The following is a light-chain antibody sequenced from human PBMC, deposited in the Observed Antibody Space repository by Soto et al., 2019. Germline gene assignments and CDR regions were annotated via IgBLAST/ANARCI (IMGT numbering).Light chain of an antibody. CDR2: GAS. Sequence: EIVMTQSPATLPVSPGERATLSCRASQSVSSNLAWYQQKPGQAPRLLIYGASTRATGIPARFSGSGSGTEFTLTISSLQSEDFAVYYCQQYNNSPPWTFGQGTKVDIK. J-gene: IGKJ1*01. CDR1: QSVSSN. CDR3: QQYNNSPPWT. V-gene: IGKV3-15*01.